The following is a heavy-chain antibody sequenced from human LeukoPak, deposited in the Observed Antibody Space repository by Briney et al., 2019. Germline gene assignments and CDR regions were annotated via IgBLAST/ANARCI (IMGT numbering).Heavy chain of an antibody. Sequence: PGGSLRLSCAASGFTFSGYSMHWVRQAPGKGLDWVSSISSSSSYIDYADSAKGRFTISRDNAKNSLYLQMNSLRAEDTAVYYCATSPIYGSGCRFDYWGRGTLVTVSS. CDR3: ATSPIYGSGCRFDY. CDR1: GFTFSGYS. D-gene: IGHD6-19*01. CDR2: ISSSSSYI. V-gene: IGHV3-21*01. J-gene: IGHJ4*02.